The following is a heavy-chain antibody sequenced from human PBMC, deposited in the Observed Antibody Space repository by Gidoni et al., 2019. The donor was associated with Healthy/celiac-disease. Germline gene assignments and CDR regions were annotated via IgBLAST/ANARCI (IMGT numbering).Heavy chain of an antibody. CDR3: ARARHSKAARLSDWFDP. CDR1: GRPISSYY. V-gene: IGHV4-59*01. CDR2: ICYSGST. Sequence: QVQLQESGPGLAKPSETLSLTGPVPGRPISSYYWSWIRQPPGKGLAWIGYICYSGSTNYNPSLKSRVTISVDTSKNQFSLKLSSVTAADTAVYYCARARHSKAARLSDWFDPWGQGTLVTVSS. D-gene: IGHD6-6*01. J-gene: IGHJ5*02.